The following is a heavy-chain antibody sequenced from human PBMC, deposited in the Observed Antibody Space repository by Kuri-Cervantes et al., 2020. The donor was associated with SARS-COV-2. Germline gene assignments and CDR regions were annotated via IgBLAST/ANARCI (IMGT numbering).Heavy chain of an antibody. J-gene: IGHJ6*02. V-gene: IGHV3-23*01. Sequence: GESLKISCAASGFTFSTYWMSWVRQAPGKGLEWVSAISGSGGSTYYADSVKGRFTISRDNSKNTLYLQMNSLRAEDTAVYYCAKDSRDCSGGSCYLYYYYGMDVWGQGTTVTVSS. CDR1: GFTFSTYW. CDR3: AKDSRDCSGGSCYLYYYYGMDV. CDR2: ISGSGGST. D-gene: IGHD2-15*01.